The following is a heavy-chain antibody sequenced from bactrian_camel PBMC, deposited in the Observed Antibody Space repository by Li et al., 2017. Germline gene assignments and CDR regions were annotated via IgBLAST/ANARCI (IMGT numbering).Heavy chain of an antibody. CDR1: GYTRDNYC. Sequence: VQLVESGGGSVQPGGSLRLSCVASGYTRDNYCMAWFRQLPGKAREAIATIDSRGRPTSYVDSVKGRFTISQDKAKKTLYLEMNSLKPEDTAMYYCAAHPSWVCVEYQTPDFQFRGQGTQVTVS. CDR2: IDSRGRPT. D-gene: IGHD5*01. J-gene: IGHJ4*01. V-gene: IGHV3S26*01. CDR3: AAHPSWVCVEYQTPDFQF.